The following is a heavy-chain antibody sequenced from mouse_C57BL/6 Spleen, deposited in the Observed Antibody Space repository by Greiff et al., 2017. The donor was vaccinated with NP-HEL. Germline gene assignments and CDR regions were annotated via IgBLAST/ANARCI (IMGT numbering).Heavy chain of an antibody. CDR1: GYTFTDYE. J-gene: IGHJ2*01. CDR3: TRWLLRGAFDY. D-gene: IGHD2-3*01. CDR2: IDPETGGT. Sequence: QVQLQQSGAELVRPGASVTLSCKASGYTFTDYEMHWVKQTPVHGLAWIGAIDPETGGTAYNQKFKGKAILTADKSSSTAYMELRSLTSEDSAVYYCTRWLLRGAFDYWGQGTTLTVSS. V-gene: IGHV1-15*01.